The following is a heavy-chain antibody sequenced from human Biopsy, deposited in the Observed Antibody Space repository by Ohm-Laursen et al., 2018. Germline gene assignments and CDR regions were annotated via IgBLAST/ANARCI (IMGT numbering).Heavy chain of an antibody. V-gene: IGHV3-9*01. CDR2: ISWNSGSV. D-gene: IGHD6-19*01. Sequence: SLRLSCTASGFTFENYAMNWVRQAPGQGLEWVSGISWNSGSVVYADSVKGRFTISRDNAKNSLYLQMHSLRAEDTAFYYCAKASGYSSGWPIDYWGQGNLVTVSS. J-gene: IGHJ4*02. CDR3: AKASGYSSGWPIDY. CDR1: GFTFENYA.